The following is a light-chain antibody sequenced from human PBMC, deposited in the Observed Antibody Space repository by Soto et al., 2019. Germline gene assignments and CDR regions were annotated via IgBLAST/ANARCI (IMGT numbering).Light chain of an antibody. CDR3: QHSQT. J-gene: IGKJ1*01. CDR2: DAS. Sequence: ENVLTQPPGTLSLSPGERAILSCRASQSISSSYLAWYQQKPGQAPRLLIYDASSRATGIPDRFSGSGSGTDFTLTISRLEPEDFAVYYCQHSQTFGQGTKVDIK. CDR1: QSISSSY. V-gene: IGKV3-20*01.